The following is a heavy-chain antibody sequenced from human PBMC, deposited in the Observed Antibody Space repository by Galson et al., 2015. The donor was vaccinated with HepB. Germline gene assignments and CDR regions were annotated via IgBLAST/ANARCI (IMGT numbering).Heavy chain of an antibody. Sequence: SVKVSCKASGYTFTSYGISWVRQAPGQGLEWMGWISAYNGNTNYAQKLQGRVTMTTDTSTSTAYMELRSLRSDDTAVYYCARVPYAVGAIYYYYYYGMDVWGQGTTVTVSS. CDR1: GYTFTSYG. J-gene: IGHJ6*02. CDR2: ISAYNGNT. CDR3: ARVPYAVGAIYYYYYYGMDV. D-gene: IGHD1-26*01. V-gene: IGHV1-18*04.